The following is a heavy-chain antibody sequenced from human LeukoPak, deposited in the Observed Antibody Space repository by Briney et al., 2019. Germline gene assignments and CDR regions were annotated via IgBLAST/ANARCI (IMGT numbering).Heavy chain of an antibody. CDR3: AKGPEYSRSWYRGGGARTYYYYGMDV. V-gene: IGHV3-30*18. CDR2: ISYDGSHK. Sequence: GRSLSLSCAASAFTFSSYGMHWDRQAPGKGLEWVAVISYDGSHKYYADSMKGRFFISRDNSKNTLYLQMNSLRAEDTAVYYCAKGPEYSRSWYRGGGARTYYYYGMDVWGQGTTVTVSS. D-gene: IGHD6-13*01. CDR1: AFTFSSYG. J-gene: IGHJ6*02.